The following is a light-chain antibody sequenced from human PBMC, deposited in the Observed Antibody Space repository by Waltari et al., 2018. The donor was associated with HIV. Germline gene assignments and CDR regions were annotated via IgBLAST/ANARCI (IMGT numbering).Light chain of an antibody. CDR1: SSNIGSNP. CDR3: AAWDDSLNGHVL. CDR2: NNT. V-gene: IGLV1-44*01. Sequence: QSVLTQPPSASGTPGQRVTFSCSGSSSNIGSNPVDWYQKLPGTAPRLLIYNNTQRPSWVPDRFSGSKSGTSASLAISGLQSEDEADYYCAAWDDSLNGHVLFGGGTKLTVL. J-gene: IGLJ2*01.